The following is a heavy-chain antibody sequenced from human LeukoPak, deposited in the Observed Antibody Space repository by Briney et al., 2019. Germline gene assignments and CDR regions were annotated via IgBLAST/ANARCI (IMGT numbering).Heavy chain of an antibody. CDR1: GFTFSSYV. J-gene: IGHJ4*02. CDR2: ISYDGSNK. CDR3: AKAEPGPDY. Sequence: GGSLRLSCAASGFTFSSYVMHWVRQAPGKGLEWVAVISYDGSNKYYADSAKGRFTISRDNSKNTLYLQMNSLRAEDTAVYYCAKAEPGPDYWGQGTLVTVSS. V-gene: IGHV3-30*18. D-gene: IGHD1-1*01.